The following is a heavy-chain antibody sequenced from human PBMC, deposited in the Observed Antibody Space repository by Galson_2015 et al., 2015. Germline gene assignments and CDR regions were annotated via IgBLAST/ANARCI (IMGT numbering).Heavy chain of an antibody. D-gene: IGHD3-10*01. V-gene: IGHV4-34*01. J-gene: IGHJ6*02. Sequence: LSLTCNVSGGSINDYYWSWIRQPPGKGLEWIGDINHSGSTNYNPSLKSRVTISVDTSKNQFSLKLSSVTAADTAVYYCARGQGGRGVTPFGYYYYGMDVWGQGTTVTVSS. CDR1: GGSINDYY. CDR3: ARGQGGRGVTPFGYYYYGMDV. CDR2: INHSGST.